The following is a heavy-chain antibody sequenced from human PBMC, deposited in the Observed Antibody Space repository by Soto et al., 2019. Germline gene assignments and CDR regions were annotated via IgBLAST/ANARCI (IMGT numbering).Heavy chain of an antibody. CDR2: IYYSGST. D-gene: IGHD3-3*01. CDR1: GGSISSSSYY. J-gene: IGHJ6*03. Sequence: SETLSLTCTVSGGSISSSSYYRGWIRQPPGKGLEWIGSIYYSGSTYYNPSLKSRVTISVDTSKNQFSLKLSSVTAADTAVYYCARLKGLYYDFWSGYPHHYYYYYMDVWGKGTTVTVSS. V-gene: IGHV4-39*01. CDR3: ARLKGLYYDFWSGYPHHYYYYYMDV.